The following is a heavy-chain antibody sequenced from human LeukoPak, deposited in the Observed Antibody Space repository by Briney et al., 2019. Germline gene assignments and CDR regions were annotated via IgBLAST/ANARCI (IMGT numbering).Heavy chain of an antibody. D-gene: IGHD3-3*01. CDR1: GYTFTGYY. CDR3: ARAGKVRFLEWSLDY. Sequence: ALVKVSCKASGYTFTGYYMHWVRQAPGQGLEWMGWINPNSGGTNYAQKFQGRVTMTRDTSISTAYMELSRLRSDDTAVYYCARAGKVRFLEWSLDYWAQGTLVSVSS. J-gene: IGHJ4*02. CDR2: INPNSGGT. V-gene: IGHV1-2*02.